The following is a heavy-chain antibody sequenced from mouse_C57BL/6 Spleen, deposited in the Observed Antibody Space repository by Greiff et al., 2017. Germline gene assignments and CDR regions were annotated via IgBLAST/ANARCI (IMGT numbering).Heavy chain of an antibody. CDR1: GFNIKDDY. V-gene: IGHV14-4*01. J-gene: IGHJ3*01. Sequence: VQLKQSGAELVRPGASVKLSCTASGFNIKDDYMHWVKQRPEQGLEWIGWIDPENGDTEYASKFPGKATKTSDTSSNTAYLQLSSLTSEDTAVDYCTTKLSFAYWGQGTLVTVSA. CDR2: IDPENGDT. CDR3: TTKLSFAY.